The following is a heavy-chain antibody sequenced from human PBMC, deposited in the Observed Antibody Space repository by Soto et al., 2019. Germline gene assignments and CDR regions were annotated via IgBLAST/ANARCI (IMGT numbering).Heavy chain of an antibody. CDR1: GYTFTNYG. CDR3: ARGEQDIAAAGLFDY. Sequence: ASVKVSCKASGYTFTNYGISWVRQAPGQGLEWMGWISAYNGNRNYAQKLQGRVTMTTDTSTSTAYMELRSLRSDDTAVYYCARGEQDIAAAGLFDYWGQGTLVTVSS. J-gene: IGHJ4*02. D-gene: IGHD6-13*01. CDR2: ISAYNGNR. V-gene: IGHV1-18*01.